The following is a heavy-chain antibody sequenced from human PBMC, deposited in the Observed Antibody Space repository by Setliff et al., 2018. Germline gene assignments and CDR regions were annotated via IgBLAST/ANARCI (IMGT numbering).Heavy chain of an antibody. D-gene: IGHD3-9*01. Sequence: SETLSLTCAVSGYSISSGYYWGWIRQPPGKGLEWIGSIYHSGSTYYNPSLKSRVTISVDTSKNQFSLKLSSVTAADTAVYYCARQLRYFDWLHPLGYFDYWGQGTLSPSPQ. CDR3: ARQLRYFDWLHPLGYFDY. CDR1: GYSISSGYY. V-gene: IGHV4-38-2*01. CDR2: IYHSGST. J-gene: IGHJ4*02.